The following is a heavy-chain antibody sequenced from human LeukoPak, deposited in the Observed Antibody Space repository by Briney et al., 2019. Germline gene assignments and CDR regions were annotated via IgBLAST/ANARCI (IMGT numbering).Heavy chain of an antibody. CDR3: ARVPPLYSDSSKIYYYYYVDV. D-gene: IGHD1-26*01. Sequence: PSETLSLTCTVSGGSITNCCWGWIRQPAGRGLDWIGRISSTGNTAYSPSLQSRVTMSVDTSKNQFSLKLNSVTAADTAVYYCARVPPLYSDSSKIYYYYYVDVWGKGTPVTVSS. V-gene: IGHV4-4*07. CDR1: GGSITNCC. CDR2: ISSTGNT. J-gene: IGHJ6*03.